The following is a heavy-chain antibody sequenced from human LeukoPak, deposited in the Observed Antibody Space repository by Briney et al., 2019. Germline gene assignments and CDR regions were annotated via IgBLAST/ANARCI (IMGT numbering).Heavy chain of an antibody. Sequence: ASVNVSCKASGYTFTSYDINWVRQPTGQGLEWMGWMNPNSGNTGYTQKFQGRVTISRNTSISTAYMERSSLRSEDTAVYYCARGVYGGNCMNFDYWGQGTLVTVSS. J-gene: IGHJ4*02. CDR2: MNPNSGNT. V-gene: IGHV1-8*03. D-gene: IGHD4-23*01. CDR1: GYTFTSYD. CDR3: ARGVYGGNCMNFDY.